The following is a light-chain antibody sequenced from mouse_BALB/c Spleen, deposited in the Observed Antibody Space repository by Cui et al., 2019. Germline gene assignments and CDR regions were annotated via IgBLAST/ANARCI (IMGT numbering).Light chain of an antibody. CDR1: SIVSY. Sequence: ENVLTQSPAIMSASPGEKVTMTCSASSIVSYMHWYQQKSSTSPKLWIYDTSKLASGVPGRFSGSGSGNSYSLTISSMEAEDVATYYCFQGSGYPLTFGGGTKLEIK. CDR2: DTS. J-gene: IGKJ2*01. V-gene: IGKV4-63*01. CDR3: FQGSGYPLT.